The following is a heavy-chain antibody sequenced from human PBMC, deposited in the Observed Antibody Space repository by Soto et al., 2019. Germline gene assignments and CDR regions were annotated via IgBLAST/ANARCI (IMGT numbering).Heavy chain of an antibody. J-gene: IGHJ6*02. CDR1: GYTFTDYY. V-gene: IGHV1-2*04. Sequence: QVQLVQSGAEVKKPGASVKVSCKASGYTFTDYYMHWVRQAPGQGLEWMGWINPNTGGTYYVQKFQGWVTMTRDTCISTAYMELSRLRSDDTAVYYCARGGSSWSTRYNKYGMDVWGQGTTVTVS. CDR2: INPNTGGT. CDR3: ARGGSSWSTRYNKYGMDV. D-gene: IGHD6-13*01.